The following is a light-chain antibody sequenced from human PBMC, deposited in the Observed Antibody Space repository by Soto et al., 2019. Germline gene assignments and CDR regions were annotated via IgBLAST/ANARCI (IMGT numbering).Light chain of an antibody. V-gene: IGLV1-51*01. J-gene: IGLJ3*02. CDR3: GAWDSSLSAWL. CDR1: SSNIGDNH. CDR2: DND. Sequence: QSVLTQPPSVSAAPGQKVTISCSGSSSNIGDNHVSWYQQFPGTAPKLLIYDNDNRPSGIPDRVSASKSGTSASLAITGLQPGDEAEYYCGAWDSSLSAWLFGGGTKVTVL.